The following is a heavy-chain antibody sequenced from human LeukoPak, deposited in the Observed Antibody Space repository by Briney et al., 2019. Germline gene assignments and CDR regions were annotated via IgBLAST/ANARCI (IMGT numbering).Heavy chain of an antibody. CDR2: IIPILGIA. J-gene: IGHJ6*02. V-gene: IGHV1-69*04. CDR3: AREAEDGMDV. Sequence: SVKVSCKASGGTFSSYTISWVRQAPGQGLEWMGSIIPILGIANYAQKFQGRVTITADKSTSTAYMELSSLRSEDTAVYYCAREAEDGMDVWGQGTTVTVSS. CDR1: GGTFSSYT.